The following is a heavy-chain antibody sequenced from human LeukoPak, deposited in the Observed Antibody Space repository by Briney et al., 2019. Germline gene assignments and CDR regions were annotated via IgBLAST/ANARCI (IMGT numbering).Heavy chain of an antibody. V-gene: IGHV4-39*01. J-gene: IGHJ4*02. CDR1: GGSISSTSYY. CDR3: ARGVAAAGRYYFDY. Sequence: SETLSLTCTVSGGSISSTSYYWGWIRQPPGKGLEWIGTIYYSGSTYYNPSLKSRVTISVDTSKNQLSLKLSSVTAADTAVYYCARGVAAAGRYYFDYWGQGTLVTVSS. CDR2: IYYSGST. D-gene: IGHD6-13*01.